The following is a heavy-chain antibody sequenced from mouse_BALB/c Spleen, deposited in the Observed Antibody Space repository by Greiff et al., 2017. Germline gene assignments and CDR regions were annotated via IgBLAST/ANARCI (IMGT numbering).Heavy chain of an antibody. CDR1: GFTFSSYT. D-gene: IGHD2-2*01. J-gene: IGHJ3*01. CDR3: TRDGDYGYAWFAY. Sequence: EVQLVESGGGLVKPGGSLKLSCAASGFTFSSYTMSWVRQTPEKRLEWVATISSGGSYTYYPDSVKGRFTISRDNAKNTLYLQMSSLKSEDTAMYYCTRDGDYGYAWFAYWGQGTLVTVSA. CDR2: ISSGGSYT. V-gene: IGHV5-6-4*01.